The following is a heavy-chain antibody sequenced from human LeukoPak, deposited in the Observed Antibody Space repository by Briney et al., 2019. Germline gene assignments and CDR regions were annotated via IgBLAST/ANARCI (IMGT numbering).Heavy chain of an antibody. J-gene: IGHJ3*02. Sequence: PSQTLSLTCAVSGGSISSGGYSWSWIRQPPGKGLEWIGYIYHSGSTYYNPSLKSRVTISVDRSKNQFSLKLSSVTAADTAVYYCARRTYYYDSSGYSTPVLAFDIWGQGTMVTVSP. CDR2: IYHSGST. V-gene: IGHV4-30-2*01. D-gene: IGHD3-22*01. CDR1: GGSISSGGYS. CDR3: ARRTYYYDSSGYSTPVLAFDI.